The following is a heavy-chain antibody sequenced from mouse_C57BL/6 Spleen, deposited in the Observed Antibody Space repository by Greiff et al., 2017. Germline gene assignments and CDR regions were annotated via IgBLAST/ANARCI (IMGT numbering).Heavy chain of an antibody. D-gene: IGHD4-1*01. CDR2: ISDGGSYT. CDR3: ARALTGTGFDY. CDR1: GFTFSSYA. Sequence: VQLQQSGGGLVKPGGSLKLSCAASGFTFSSYAMSWVRQTPEKRLEWVATISDGGSYTYYPDNVKGRFTISRDNAKNNLYLQMSHLKSEDTAMYYSARALTGTGFDYWGQGTTLTVSS. V-gene: IGHV5-4*01. J-gene: IGHJ2*01.